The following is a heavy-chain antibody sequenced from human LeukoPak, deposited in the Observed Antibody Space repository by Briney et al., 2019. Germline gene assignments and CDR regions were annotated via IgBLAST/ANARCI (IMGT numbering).Heavy chain of an antibody. CDR1: GFTFSSYS. D-gene: IGHD1-26*01. CDR3: ARLGVGATDDY. CDR2: ISSSSSYI. V-gene: IGHV3-21*01. J-gene: IGHJ4*02. Sequence: GGSLRLSCAASGFTFSSYSMNWVRQAPGKGMEWVSSISSSSSYIYYADSVKGRFTISRGNAKNSLYLQMNSLRAEDTAVYYCARLGVGATDDYWGQGTLVTVSS.